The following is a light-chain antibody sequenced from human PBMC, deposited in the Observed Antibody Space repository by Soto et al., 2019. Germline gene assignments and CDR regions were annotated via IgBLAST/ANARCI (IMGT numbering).Light chain of an antibody. V-gene: IGLV2-14*03. CDR3: SSYTSGSTLVV. CDR2: DVS. CDR1: SSDVGGYNF. J-gene: IGLJ3*02. Sequence: QSVLTQPASVSGSPGQSITISCTGTSSDVGGYNFVSWYQHLPGKAPKLMIYDVSNRSSGVSNRFSGSKSGNTASLTISGLQAEDEADYYCSSYTSGSTLVVFGGGTKVTVL.